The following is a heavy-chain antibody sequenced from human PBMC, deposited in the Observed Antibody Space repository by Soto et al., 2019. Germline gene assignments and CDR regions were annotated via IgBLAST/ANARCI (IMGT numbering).Heavy chain of an antibody. CDR2: IYYSGST. D-gene: IGHD2-15*01. J-gene: IGHJ3*02. CDR1: GGSISSYC. Sequence: PSVPLSLTCTVSGGSISSYCWSWIRQPPGKGLEWIGYIYYSGSTNYNPSLKSRVTISVDTSKNQFSLKLSSVTAADTAVYYCAREGRQDAFDIWGQGTMVTVSS. V-gene: IGHV4-59*01. CDR3: AREGRQDAFDI.